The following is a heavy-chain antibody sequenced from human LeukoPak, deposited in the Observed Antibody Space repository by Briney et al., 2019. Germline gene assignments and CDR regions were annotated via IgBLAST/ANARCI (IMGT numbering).Heavy chain of an antibody. D-gene: IGHD5-24*01. CDR1: GGSISSGGYS. J-gene: IGHJ4*02. CDR3: ARVYGYNFYYFDY. Sequence: SETLSLTCAVSGGSISSGGYSWSWIRQPPGKGLEWIGYIYHSGSTYYNPSLKSRVTISVDRSKNQFSLKLTSVTAADTALYYCARVYGYNFYYFDYWGQGILVTVSS. V-gene: IGHV4-30-2*01. CDR2: IYHSGST.